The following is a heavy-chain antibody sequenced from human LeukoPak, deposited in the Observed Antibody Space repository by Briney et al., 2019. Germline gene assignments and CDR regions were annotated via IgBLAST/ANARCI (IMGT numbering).Heavy chain of an antibody. CDR1: GFTFSSYG. J-gene: IGHJ4*02. V-gene: IGHV3-33*01. D-gene: IGHD1-26*01. Sequence: GRSLRLSCAAYGFTFSSYGMHWVRQAPGKGLEWVAVIWYDGSNKYYADSVKGRFTISRDNSKNTLYLQMNSLRAEDTAVYYCARDLMASGSYFDYWGQGTLVTVSS. CDR2: IWYDGSNK. CDR3: ARDLMASGSYFDY.